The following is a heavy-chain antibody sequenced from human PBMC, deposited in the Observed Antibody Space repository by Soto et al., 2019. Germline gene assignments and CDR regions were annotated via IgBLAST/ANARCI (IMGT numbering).Heavy chain of an antibody. CDR1: GGSVSTSSYY. CDR2: VYYTGSI. J-gene: IGHJ1*01. D-gene: IGHD3-9*01. V-gene: IGHV4-39*01. CDR3: ASPPPLSVQTFEAGFFQH. Sequence: PSETLSLTCTVSGGSVSTSSYYWGWIRQPPGRGLEWIGTVYYTGSIYYNPSLNHRVTISVDSSRNQFSLKLNSVTAADTAVYYCASPPPLSVQTFEAGFFQHWGHGTLVTVSS.